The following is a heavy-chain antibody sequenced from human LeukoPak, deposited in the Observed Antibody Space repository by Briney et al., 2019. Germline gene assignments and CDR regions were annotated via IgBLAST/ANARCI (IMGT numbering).Heavy chain of an antibody. V-gene: IGHV1-69*05. CDR1: GGTFSSYA. D-gene: IGHD6-19*01. CDR2: IIPIFGTA. J-gene: IGHJ4*02. Sequence: SVKVSCKASGGTFSSYAISWVRQAPGQGLEWMGGIIPIFGTANYAQKCQGRVTITTDESTSTAYMELSSLRAEDTAVYYCAKDVTRGYSSGWYGGYFDYWGQGTLVTVSS. CDR3: AKDVTRGYSSGWYGGYFDY.